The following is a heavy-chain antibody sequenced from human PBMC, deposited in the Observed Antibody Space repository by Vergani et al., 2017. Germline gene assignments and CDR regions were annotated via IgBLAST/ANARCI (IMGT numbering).Heavy chain of an antibody. D-gene: IGHD6-19*01. CDR1: GGTSSKFI. J-gene: IGHJ5*02. Sequence: QAQLVQSGAEVKKPGSSVKVSCKASGGTSSKFIISWVRQAPGQGLEWLGEFTPMFGSTNYAHKFQGRLTITANESTSTAYMELNSLRSADTAVYYCAAQRXGGWLVNVGWFDPWGQGTLVTVSS. V-gene: IGHV1-69*12. CDR2: FTPMFGST. CDR3: AAQRXGGWLVNVGWFDP.